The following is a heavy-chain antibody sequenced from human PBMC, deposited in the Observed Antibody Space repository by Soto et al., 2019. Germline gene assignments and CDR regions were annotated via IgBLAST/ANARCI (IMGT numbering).Heavy chain of an antibody. CDR3: ARPVRSSGWEYFDY. D-gene: IGHD6-19*01. CDR1: GGSLSSYY. Sequence: SETLSLTCTVSGGSLSSYYWTWIRQPPGKGLEWIGYVYYSGNTNYNPSLKSRVTISVDTSKNQFSLKLGSVTAADTAVYYCARPVRSSGWEYFDYWGQGTLVTVSS. J-gene: IGHJ4*02. CDR2: VYYSGNT. V-gene: IGHV4-59*01.